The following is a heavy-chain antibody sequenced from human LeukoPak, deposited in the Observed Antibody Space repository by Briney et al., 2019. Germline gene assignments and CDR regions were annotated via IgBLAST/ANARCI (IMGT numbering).Heavy chain of an antibody. CDR3: ARLAFPHRGPTDY. CDR1: GFTFSSYG. V-gene: IGHV3-21*01. CDR2: ISSSSSYI. J-gene: IGHJ4*02. Sequence: PGGSLRLSCAASGFTFSSYGMHWVRQAPGKGLEWVSSISSSSSYIYYADSVKGRFTISRDNAKNSLYLQMNSLRAEDTAVYYCARLAFPHRGPTDYWGQGTLVTVSS.